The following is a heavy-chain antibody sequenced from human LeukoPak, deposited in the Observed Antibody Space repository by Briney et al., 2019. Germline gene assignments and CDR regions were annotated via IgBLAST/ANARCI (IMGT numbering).Heavy chain of an antibody. CDR2: MGSRGDGI. Sequence: GGSLRLSCAASGLTFSDYRMDWDRQVHGKGLGWVSYMGSRGDGILYADSVKGRFTISRDNAKNSLFPQMNSLRGEDTAIYFCAREIPGRIAADCWGQGTLVTVSS. D-gene: IGHD2-15*01. J-gene: IGHJ4*02. CDR3: AREIPGRIAADC. V-gene: IGHV3-48*01. CDR1: GLTFSDYR.